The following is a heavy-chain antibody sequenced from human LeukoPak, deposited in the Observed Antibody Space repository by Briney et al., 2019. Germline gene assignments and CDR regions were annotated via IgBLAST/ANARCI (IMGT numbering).Heavy chain of an antibody. CDR2: ISYDGSNK. D-gene: IGHD4-17*01. CDR3: ARGSVDYGDYFFVVPDFQH. CDR1: GFTFSSYA. J-gene: IGHJ1*01. Sequence: PGRSLRLSCAASGFTFSSYAMHWVRQAPGKGLEWVAVISYDGSNKYYADSVKGRFTISRDNSKNTLYLQMNSLGAEDTAVYYCARGSVDYGDYFFVVPDFQHWGQGTLVTVSS. V-gene: IGHV3-30-3*01.